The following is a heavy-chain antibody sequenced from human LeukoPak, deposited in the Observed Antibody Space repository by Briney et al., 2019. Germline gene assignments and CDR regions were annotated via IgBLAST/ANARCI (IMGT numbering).Heavy chain of an antibody. V-gene: IGHV3-30-3*01. CDR1: GFTFSNYA. CDR2: ISKDGSEK. D-gene: IGHD6-13*01. J-gene: IGHJ4*02. Sequence: PGGSLRLSCTTSGFTFSNYAIHWVRQAPGKGLERVAVISKDGSEKYYPDSVKGRFTLSRDNSKTTVYLQMNSLRVDDTAVYYCARDGGAAADPFDYWGQGSLVTVSS. CDR3: ARDGGAAADPFDY.